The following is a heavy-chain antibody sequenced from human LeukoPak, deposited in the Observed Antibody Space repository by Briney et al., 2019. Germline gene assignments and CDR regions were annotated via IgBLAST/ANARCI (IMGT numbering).Heavy chain of an antibody. Sequence: NPSETLSLTCTVSGGSISSYYWSWIRQPPGKGLEWIGYIYYSGSTNYHPSLKSRVTIAVDTSKNQFSLKLSSVTAADTAVYYCARDGYQKGAFDIWGQGTMVTVSS. CDR3: ARDGYQKGAFDI. V-gene: IGHV4-59*01. J-gene: IGHJ3*02. CDR2: IYYSGST. CDR1: GGSISSYY. D-gene: IGHD5-12*01.